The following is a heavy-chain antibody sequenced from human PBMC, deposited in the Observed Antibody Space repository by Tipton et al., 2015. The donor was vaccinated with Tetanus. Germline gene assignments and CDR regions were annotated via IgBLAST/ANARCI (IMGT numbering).Heavy chain of an antibody. CDR2: IDPNSGGT. CDR1: GYTFTGYY. D-gene: IGHD3-22*01. CDR3: ARDRGDYIYYGMDV. Sequence: QLVQSGAEVKKPGASVKVSCKASGYTFTGYYMYWVRQAPGQGLEWMGWIDPNSGGTVYAQKFQGRVTMTRDTSISTAYMELSSLRSDDTAVYYCARDRGDYIYYGMDVWGPGTTVTVSS. J-gene: IGHJ6*02. V-gene: IGHV1-2*02.